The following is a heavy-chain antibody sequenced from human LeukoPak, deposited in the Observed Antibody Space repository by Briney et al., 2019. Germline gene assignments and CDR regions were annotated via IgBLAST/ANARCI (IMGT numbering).Heavy chain of an antibody. D-gene: IGHD3-22*01. CDR1: GFTFSSYS. J-gene: IGHJ4*02. Sequence: GGSLRLSCAASGFTFSSYSVNWVRQAPGKGLEWVSYVSSSSSTIYYADSVKGRFTISRDNAKNSLYLQMNSLRAEDTAVYYCASHYDSSGYYRFYFPFDYWGQGTLVTVSS. CDR2: VSSSSSTI. V-gene: IGHV3-48*01. CDR3: ASHYDSSGYYRFYFPFDY.